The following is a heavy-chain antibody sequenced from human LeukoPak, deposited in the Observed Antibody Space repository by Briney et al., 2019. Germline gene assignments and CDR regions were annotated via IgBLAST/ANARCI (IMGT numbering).Heavy chain of an antibody. CDR1: GGTFSGYA. CDR2: IIPIFGTA. V-gene: IGHV1-69*01. CDR3: ARDGRDGYNQPGFDY. J-gene: IGHJ4*02. Sequence: GASVKVSCKASGGTFSGYAISWVRQAPGQGLEWMGGIIPIFGTANYAQKFQGRVTITADESTSTAYMELSSLRSEDTAVYYCARDGRDGYNQPGFDYWGQGTLVTVSS. D-gene: IGHD5-24*01.